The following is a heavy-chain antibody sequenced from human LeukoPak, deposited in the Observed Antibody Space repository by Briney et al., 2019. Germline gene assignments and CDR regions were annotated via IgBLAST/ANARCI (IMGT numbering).Heavy chain of an antibody. Sequence: PSETLSLTCTVSGGSISSSSYYWGWIRQPPGKGLEWIGSIYYSGSTYYNPSLKSRVTISVDTSKNQFSLKLSSVTAADTAVYYCARVSPGGYGYYYYGMDVWGQGTTVTVSS. CDR2: IYYSGST. CDR1: GGSISSSSYY. D-gene: IGHD5-12*01. CDR3: ARVSPGGYGYYYYGMDV. V-gene: IGHV4-39*07. J-gene: IGHJ6*02.